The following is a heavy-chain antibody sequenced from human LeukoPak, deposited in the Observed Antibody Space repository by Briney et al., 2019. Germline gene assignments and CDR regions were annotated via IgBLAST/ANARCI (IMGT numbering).Heavy chain of an antibody. J-gene: IGHJ4*02. V-gene: IGHV3-53*01. D-gene: IGHD4-23*01. CDR1: GFAVSSNY. Sequence: GGSLRLSCAASGFAVSSNYMNWVRQAPGKGLEWVSVIYSGGSTYYADSVKGRFTISRDNSKNTLYLQMNSLRAEDTAMYYCARDLRGNSFDYWGQGTLVTVSS. CDR3: ARDLRGNSFDY. CDR2: IYSGGST.